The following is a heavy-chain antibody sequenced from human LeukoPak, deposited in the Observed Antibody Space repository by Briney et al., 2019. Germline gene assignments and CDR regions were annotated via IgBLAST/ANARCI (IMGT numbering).Heavy chain of an antibody. V-gene: IGHV3-33*01. Sequence: ERSLRLSCAASGFAFSSYGMHWARQAPGKGLEWVAVIWYDGSNKYYADSVKGRFTISRDNSKNTLYLQMNSLRAEDTAVYYCARDRVVAATPYGMDVWGQGTTVTVSS. CDR3: ARDRVVAATPYGMDV. CDR2: IWYDGSNK. J-gene: IGHJ6*02. D-gene: IGHD2-15*01. CDR1: GFAFSSYG.